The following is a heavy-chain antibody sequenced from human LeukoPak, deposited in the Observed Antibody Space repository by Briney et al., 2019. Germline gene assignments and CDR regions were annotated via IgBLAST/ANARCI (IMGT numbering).Heavy chain of an antibody. J-gene: IGHJ5*02. D-gene: IGHD3-10*01. Sequence: SETLSLTCTVSGGSISSSSYYWGWIRQPPGKGLEWIGSIYYSGSTYYNPSLKSRVTISVDTSKNQFSLKLSSVTAADTAVYYCARDREGIRWFDPWGQGTLVTVSS. CDR1: GGSISSSSYY. CDR3: ARDREGIRWFDP. V-gene: IGHV4-39*07. CDR2: IYYSGST.